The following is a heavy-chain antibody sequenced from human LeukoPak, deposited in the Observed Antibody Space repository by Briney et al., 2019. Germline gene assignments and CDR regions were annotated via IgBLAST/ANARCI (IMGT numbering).Heavy chain of an antibody. CDR1: GFTFNYW. CDR2: IKNDGSAT. D-gene: IGHD6-19*01. Sequence: GGSLRLSCVGSGFTFNYWMTWVRQAPGKGLEWVANIKNDGSATYYVDSLKGRFTISRDNAKNSLYLQMNSLRVEDTALYYCARFGYDSGLDYWGQGTLVTVSS. J-gene: IGHJ4*02. CDR3: ARFGYDSGLDY. V-gene: IGHV3-7*04.